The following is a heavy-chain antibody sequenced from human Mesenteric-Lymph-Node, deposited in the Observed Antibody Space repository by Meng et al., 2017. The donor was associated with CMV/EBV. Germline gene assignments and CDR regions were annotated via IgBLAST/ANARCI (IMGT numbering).Heavy chain of an antibody. V-gene: IGHV3-23*03. CDR3: AKPVTGTQYWAFDY. D-gene: IGHD1-7*01. J-gene: IGHJ4*02. Sequence: GGSLRLSCAASGFTFSTHAMTWVRQAPGKGLEWVSVIYSGSSNTYYADSVKGRFTISRDNSKNTLYLQMNSLRAEDTAVYYCAKPVTGTQYWAFDYWGQGTLVTVSS. CDR1: GFTFSTHA. CDR2: IYSGSSNT.